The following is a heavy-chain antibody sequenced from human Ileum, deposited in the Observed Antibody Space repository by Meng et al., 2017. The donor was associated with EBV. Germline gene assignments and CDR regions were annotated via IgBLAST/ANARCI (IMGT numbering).Heavy chain of an antibody. CDR1: GGSLSGAY. Sequence: QVQLQQWGAGLLKPSETPSLTCACNGGSLSGAYWNWIRHPPGKGLEWIGEIIHGGSPSYNPSLKSRVTISIDTSKNQLSLMLSSVTAADTAVYYCARRPTGIDYWGQGTLVTVSS. CDR3: ARRPTGIDY. V-gene: IGHV4-34*12. J-gene: IGHJ4*02. D-gene: IGHD2-8*02. CDR2: IIHGGSP.